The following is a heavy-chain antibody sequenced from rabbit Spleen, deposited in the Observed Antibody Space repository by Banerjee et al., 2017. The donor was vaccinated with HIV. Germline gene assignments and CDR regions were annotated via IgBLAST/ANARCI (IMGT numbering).Heavy chain of an antibody. CDR3: TRDAGSYAYIDGYFDL. V-gene: IGHV1S47*01. CDR2: IDPVFGIT. Sequence: QEQLVESGGGLVQPGGSLTLSCKASGFDFSSYYMNWVRQDPGKWLEWSGYIDPVFGITDYANWVNGRFSIFRENAQNTVFLQMTSLTAADTATYFCTRDAGSYAYIDGYFDLWGPGTLVTVS. CDR1: GFDFSSYY. J-gene: IGHJ4*01. D-gene: IGHD4-2*01.